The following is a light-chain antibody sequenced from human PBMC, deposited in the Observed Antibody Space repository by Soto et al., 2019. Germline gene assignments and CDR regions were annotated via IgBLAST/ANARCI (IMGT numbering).Light chain of an antibody. Sequence: QLVLTQPPSVSGAPGQRVTISCTGTSSNIGAGYDVHWYQQLPGTAPRLLIYDNNRRPSGSPDRFSGSKSDTSASLAITGLQAEDEADYYCQSYDNSLTDVVFGGGTKLTVL. V-gene: IGLV1-40*01. CDR1: SSNIGAGYD. CDR2: DNN. CDR3: QSYDNSLTDVV. J-gene: IGLJ2*01.